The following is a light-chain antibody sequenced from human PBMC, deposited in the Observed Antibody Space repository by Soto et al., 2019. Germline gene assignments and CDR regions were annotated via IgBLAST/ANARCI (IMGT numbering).Light chain of an antibody. V-gene: IGKV3-15*01. CDR1: QSVSSN. Sequence: EIVMTQSPATLSVSPGERATLSCRASQSVSSNLAWYQQKPGQAPRLLISGASTRATGIQARFSGSGSGTEFTLTISSLQSEDFAVYYCQQYNYWPYTFGQGTKLELK. J-gene: IGKJ2*01. CDR3: QQYNYWPYT. CDR2: GAS.